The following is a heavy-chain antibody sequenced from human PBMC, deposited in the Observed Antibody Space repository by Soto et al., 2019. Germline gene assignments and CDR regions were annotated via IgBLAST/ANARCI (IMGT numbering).Heavy chain of an antibody. J-gene: IGHJ6*02. D-gene: IGHD4-4*01. V-gene: IGHV3-53*01. CDR3: ARVVTTFSYYYYGMDV. CDR1: GFTVGTNY. Sequence: PGGSLRLSCAASGFTVGTNYMSWVRQAPGKGLEWVSLFYSGGSTYYADSVKGRLTISRDNSKNTLYLQMDSLRAEDTAVYYCARVVTTFSYYYYGMDVWGQGTTVTVSS. CDR2: FYSGGST.